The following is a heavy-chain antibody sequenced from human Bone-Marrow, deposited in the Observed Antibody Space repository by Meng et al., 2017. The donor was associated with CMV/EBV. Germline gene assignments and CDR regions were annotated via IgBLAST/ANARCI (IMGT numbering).Heavy chain of an antibody. CDR1: GGSIIGYY. V-gene: IGHV4-59*01. D-gene: IGHD4-11*01. Sequence: SETLSLTCTVSGGSIIGYYWSWVRQSPGKGLEWIAYIYYSGSTNYNPSLKSRVTISVDTSKNQSSLKLSSVTAADTAVYYCARGNFDYNNYHGWFDSWGQGTLVTVSS. J-gene: IGHJ5*01. CDR2: IYYSGST. CDR3: ARGNFDYNNYHGWFDS.